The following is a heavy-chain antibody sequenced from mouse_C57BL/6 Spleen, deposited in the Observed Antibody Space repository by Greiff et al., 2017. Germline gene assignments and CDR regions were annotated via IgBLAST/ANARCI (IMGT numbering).Heavy chain of an antibody. CDR2: INYDGSST. V-gene: IGHV5-16*01. CDR1: GFTFSDYY. J-gene: IGHJ2*01. CDR3: ARGPSGVAGLDY. D-gene: IGHD1-1*02. Sequence: EVQRVESEGGLVQPGSSMKLSCTASGFTFSDYYMAWVRQVPEKGLEWVANINYDGSSTYYLDSLKSRFIISRDNAKNILYLQMSSLKSEDTATXYCARGPSGVAGLDYWGQGTTLTVSS.